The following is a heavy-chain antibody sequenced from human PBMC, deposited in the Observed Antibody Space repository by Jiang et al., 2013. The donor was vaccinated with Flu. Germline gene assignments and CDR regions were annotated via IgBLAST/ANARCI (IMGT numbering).Heavy chain of an antibody. CDR1: GGAFSSYA. D-gene: IGHD5-12*01. V-gene: IGHV1-69*06. CDR2: IIPIFGTS. Sequence: EVKKPGSSVKVSCKASGGAFSSYAISWVRQAPGQGLEWMGGIIPIFGTSSYAQKLQGRVTITADRSTNTAYMELSSLTSEDTAVYYCARGVGGYGGYADCWGQGTLVTVSS. J-gene: IGHJ4*02. CDR3: ARGVGGYGGYADC.